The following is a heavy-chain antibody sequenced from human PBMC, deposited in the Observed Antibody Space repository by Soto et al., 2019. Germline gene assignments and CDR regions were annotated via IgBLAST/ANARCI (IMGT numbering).Heavy chain of an antibody. Sequence: SETLCLTCTVSGAPITVNYWSWIRQAPGKGLEWIGYIYYSGSTTYNPSLKSRVTMSADTSKDQFSLKLNSVTAADTAVYYCARDAGCPYDHWGPGILVTVTS. J-gene: IGHJ4*01. CDR1: GAPITVNY. CDR3: ARDAGCPYDH. V-gene: IGHV4-59*01. CDR2: IYYSGST.